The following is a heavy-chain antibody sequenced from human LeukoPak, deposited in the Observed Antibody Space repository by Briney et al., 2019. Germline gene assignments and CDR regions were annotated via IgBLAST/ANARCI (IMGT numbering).Heavy chain of an antibody. J-gene: IGHJ4*02. Sequence: GRSLRLSCAASGFTFSSYSMNWVRQAAGKWLEWVSYISSSGSTIYYADSVKGRFTISRDNAKNSLYLQMNSLRAEDTAVYYCAREAPQAAAVVDYWGQGTLVTVSS. D-gene: IGHD6-13*01. V-gene: IGHV3-48*04. CDR3: AREAPQAAAVVDY. CDR1: GFTFSSYS. CDR2: ISSSGSTI.